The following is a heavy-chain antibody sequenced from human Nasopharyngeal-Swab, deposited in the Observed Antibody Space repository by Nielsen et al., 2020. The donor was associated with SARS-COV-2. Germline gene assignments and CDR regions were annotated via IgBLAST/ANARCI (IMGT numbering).Heavy chain of an antibody. J-gene: IGHJ6*03. CDR3: ARGYPSGYSSSWRPYYYYMDV. CDR2: INAGNGNT. V-gene: IGHV1-3*01. CDR1: GYTFTSYA. D-gene: IGHD6-13*01. Sequence: ASVKVSCKASGYTFTSYAMHWVRQAPGQRLEWMGWINAGNGNTKYSQKFQGRVTITRDTSASTAYMELSSLRSEDTAVYYCARGYPSGYSSSWRPYYYYMDVWGKGTTVTVSS.